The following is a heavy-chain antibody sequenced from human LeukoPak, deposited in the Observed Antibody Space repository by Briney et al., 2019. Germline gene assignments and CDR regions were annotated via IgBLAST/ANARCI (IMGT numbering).Heavy chain of an antibody. V-gene: IGHV1-18*01. CDR2: ISAYNGNT. CDR3: ARDYITMIVVVITTIPDAFDI. Sequence: ASVKVSCKASGYTFTSYGISWVRQAPGQGLEWMGWISAYNGNTNYAQKLQGRVTMTTDTSTSTAYMELRSLRSDDTAVYYCARDYITMIVVVITTIPDAFDIWGQGTMVTVSS. D-gene: IGHD3-22*01. J-gene: IGHJ3*02. CDR1: GYTFTSYG.